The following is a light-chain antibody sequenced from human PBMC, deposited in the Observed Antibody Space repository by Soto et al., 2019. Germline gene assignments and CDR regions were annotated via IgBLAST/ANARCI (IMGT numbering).Light chain of an antibody. V-gene: IGLV2-14*01. CDR3: SSYTSSSTLV. Sequence: QSVLTQPASVSGSPGQSITISCSGISSDVGDYNYVSWYQHHPGRAPKLMIYEVSNRPSGVSNRFSGSKSGNTASLTISGLQAEDEADYYCSSYTSSSTLVFGGGTKLTVL. CDR1: SSDVGDYNY. J-gene: IGLJ2*01. CDR2: EVS.